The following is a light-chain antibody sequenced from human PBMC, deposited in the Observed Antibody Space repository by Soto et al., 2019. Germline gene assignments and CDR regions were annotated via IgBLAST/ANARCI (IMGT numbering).Light chain of an antibody. CDR2: AAS. V-gene: IGKV1-9*01. CDR1: QGISSY. Sequence: DIQLTQSPSFLSASVGDRVTITCRASQGISSYLAWYQQKPGKAPKLLIYAASTLKSGVPSRFSGSGSGTEFTLTISSLQPEDFATYYVQQLNSYFLTFGGGTKVEIK. CDR3: QQLNSYFLT. J-gene: IGKJ4*01.